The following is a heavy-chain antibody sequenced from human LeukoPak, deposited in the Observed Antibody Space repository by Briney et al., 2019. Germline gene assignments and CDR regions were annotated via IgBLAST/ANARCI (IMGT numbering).Heavy chain of an antibody. CDR1: GGTFSSCA. CDR2: IIPIFGTA. Sequence: ASVKVSCKASGGTFSSCAISWVRQAPGQGLEWMGGIIPIFGTANYAQKFQGRVTITADKSTSTAYMELSSLRSEDTAVYYCARVQMSYSSGWYGVDPWGQGTLVTVSS. J-gene: IGHJ5*02. V-gene: IGHV1-69*06. CDR3: ARVQMSYSSGWYGVDP. D-gene: IGHD6-19*01.